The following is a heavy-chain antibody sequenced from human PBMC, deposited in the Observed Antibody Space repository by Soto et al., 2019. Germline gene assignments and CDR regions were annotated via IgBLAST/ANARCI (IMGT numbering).Heavy chain of an antibody. Sequence: EVQLVESGGGLVQPGRSLRLSCAASGFTFDDYAMHWVRQAPGKGLEWVSGISWNSGSIGYADSVKGRFTISRDNAKNALYLQMTSLRAGDTALYYCAKAVGSYGNFDYWGQGTLVTVSS. V-gene: IGHV3-9*01. J-gene: IGHJ4*02. CDR3: AKAVGSYGNFDY. CDR1: GFTFDDYA. D-gene: IGHD5-18*01. CDR2: ISWNSGSI.